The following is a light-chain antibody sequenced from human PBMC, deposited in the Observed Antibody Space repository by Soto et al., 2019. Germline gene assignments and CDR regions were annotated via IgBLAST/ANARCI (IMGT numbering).Light chain of an antibody. J-gene: IGKJ2*01. V-gene: IGKV2-28*01. Sequence: EIVMTQSPLSLVVTPGEPASISCRSSQSLQHSNGKNYLDWYVQKPGQSPHLLIYVGFNRASGVPDRFSGSGSGTDFTLMISRVEAEDVGIYYCMQGQQTPHTFGQGTRLEI. CDR2: VGF. CDR1: QSLQHSNGKNY. CDR3: MQGQQTPHT.